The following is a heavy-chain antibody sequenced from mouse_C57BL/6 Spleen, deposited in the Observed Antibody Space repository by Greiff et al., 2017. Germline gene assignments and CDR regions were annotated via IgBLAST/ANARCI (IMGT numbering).Heavy chain of an antibody. V-gene: IGHV14-1*01. D-gene: IGHD1-1*01. Sequence: VQLQQSGAELVRPGASVKLSCTASGFNIKDYYMHWVKQRPEQGLEWIGRIDPEDGDTEYAPKFQGKATMTADTSSNTAYLQLSSLTSEDTAVYYCTTYGSSYEGFAYWGQGTLVTVSA. J-gene: IGHJ3*01. CDR3: TTYGSSYEGFAY. CDR1: GFNIKDYY. CDR2: IDPEDGDT.